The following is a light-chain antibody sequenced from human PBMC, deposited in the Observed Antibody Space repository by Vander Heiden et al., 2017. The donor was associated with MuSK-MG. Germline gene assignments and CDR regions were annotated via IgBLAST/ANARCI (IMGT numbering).Light chain of an antibody. CDR2: AAS. V-gene: IGKV1-39*01. CDR3: HQTDTVPWT. J-gene: IGKJ1*01. CDR1: QTVSTY. Sequence: DIQMTHSPSSLSASVGDRVTLTCRASQTVSTYLNWYQQKPGKAPKLLIYAASNLQSGVPSRFSGSGSGTDFTLTISSLQPEDFATYFCHQTDTVPWTFGRGTKVEIK.